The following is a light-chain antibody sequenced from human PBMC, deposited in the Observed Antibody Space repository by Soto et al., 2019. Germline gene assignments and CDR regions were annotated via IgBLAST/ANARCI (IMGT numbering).Light chain of an antibody. V-gene: IGKV4-1*01. CDR1: QSVLYSSNNKNY. CDR2: WAS. Sequence: DIVMTQSPDSLAVSLGERATINCKSSQSVLYSSNNKNYLAWYQQRPGQPPKLLIYWASTRQSGVPDRFSGSGSGTDFTLNISSLQAEDVAVYYCQQYYSTPNTFGQGTKLDI. CDR3: QQYYSTPNT. J-gene: IGKJ2*01.